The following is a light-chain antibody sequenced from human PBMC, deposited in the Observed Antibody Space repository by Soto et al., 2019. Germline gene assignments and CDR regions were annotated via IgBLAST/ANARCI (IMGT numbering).Light chain of an antibody. CDR2: AAS. CDR1: QGISSY. V-gene: IGKV1-9*01. Sequence: DIQLTQSPSFLSASVGDRVTITCRASQGISSYLAWYQQKPGKAPNLLIYAASTLQSVVPSRFSGSGSVTEFTLALSSLQPEDFATYCCQQLNSYPITFGQGTRLEIK. CDR3: QQLNSYPIT. J-gene: IGKJ5*01.